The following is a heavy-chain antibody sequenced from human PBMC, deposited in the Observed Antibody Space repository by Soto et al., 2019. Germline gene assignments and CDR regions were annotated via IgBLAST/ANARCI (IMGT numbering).Heavy chain of an antibody. V-gene: IGHV4-59*01. CDR1: GGSISSYY. D-gene: IGHD1-1*01. CDR2: IYYSGST. CDR3: ARLATRYYFDY. Sequence: QVQLQESGPGLVKPSETLSLTCTVSGGSISSYYWSWIRQPPGPGLEWIGYIYYSGSTNYNPSLKSRVTISVDTSKNQFSLKMSSVTAADTAVYYCARLATRYYFDYWGQGTLVTVSS. J-gene: IGHJ4*02.